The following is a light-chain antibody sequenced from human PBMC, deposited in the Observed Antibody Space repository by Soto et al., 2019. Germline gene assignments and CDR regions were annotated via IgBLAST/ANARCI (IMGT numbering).Light chain of an antibody. J-gene: IGKJ1*01. Sequence: EIVMTQSPATLSVSPGERATLSCWASQSVSSNLAWYQQKPGQAPRLLIYGASTRATGIPARFSGSGSGTEFTLTISSLQSEDFAVYYCQKYNNWPPWTFGQGTRVEIK. CDR3: QKYNNWPPWT. CDR2: GAS. CDR1: QSVSSN. V-gene: IGKV3-15*01.